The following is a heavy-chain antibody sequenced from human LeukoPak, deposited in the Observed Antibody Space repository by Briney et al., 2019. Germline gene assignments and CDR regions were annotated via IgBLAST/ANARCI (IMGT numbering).Heavy chain of an antibody. J-gene: IGHJ1*01. V-gene: IGHV6-1*01. CDR1: GDSVSSNSAA. CDR2: TYYRSKRYN. D-gene: IGHD6-13*01. Sequence: SQTLSLTCVISGDSVSSNSAAWNWIRQSPSRGLEWLGRTYYRSKRYNDYALSVKSRININPDTSKNQFSLQLYYVTPEDTAVYYCARESSSWYGYFHHWGQGTLVTVSS. CDR3: ARESSSWYGYFHH.